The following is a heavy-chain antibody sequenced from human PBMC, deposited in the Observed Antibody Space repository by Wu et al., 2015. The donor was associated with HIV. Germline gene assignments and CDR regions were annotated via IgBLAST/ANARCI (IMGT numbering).Heavy chain of an antibody. D-gene: IGHD6-13*01. V-gene: IGHV1-8*03. CDR3: ARIAAAEGD. CDR2: MNPNTGNR. CDR1: GYSFTNFD. J-gene: IGHJ4*02. Sequence: QVQLVQSGAEVKRSGASVKVSCKASGYSFTNFDINWVRQATGQGLEWVGWMNPNTGNRGYAQKFQGRVTFTKNTSISTAYMDLSSLTSADTAVYYCARIAAAEGDWGQGTLVTVSS.